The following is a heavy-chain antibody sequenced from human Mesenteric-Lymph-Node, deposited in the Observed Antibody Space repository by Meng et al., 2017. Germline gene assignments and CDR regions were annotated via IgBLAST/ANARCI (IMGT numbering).Heavy chain of an antibody. Sequence: VVLVGAGGGMVQTGGSLSFTCAAYAFTLSTTWLDWLGPAPGKGLVWISHISSDESSQSYEDPVKGRFTSSTANATNTLYLKMNSLRAEDTDVYYCARDLYYVQDYWGQGTLVTVSS. CDR3: ARDLYYVQDY. J-gene: IGHJ4*02. V-gene: IGHV3-74*01. CDR2: ISSDESSQ. D-gene: IGHD3-10*02. CDR1: AFTLSTTW.